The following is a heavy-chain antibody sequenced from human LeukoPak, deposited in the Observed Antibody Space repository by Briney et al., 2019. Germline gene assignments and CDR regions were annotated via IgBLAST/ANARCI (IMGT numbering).Heavy chain of an antibody. V-gene: IGHV4-59*01. J-gene: IGHJ4*02. CDR3: ARALGSDDYVWGSYRHIFDY. CDR1: GGSISSYY. CDR2: IYYGGST. Sequence: SETLSLTCTVSGGSISSYYWSWIRQPPGKGLEWIGYIYYGGSTNYNPSLKSRVTISVDTSKNQFSLKLSSVTAADTAVYYCARALGSDDYVWGSYRHIFDYWGQGTLVTVSS. D-gene: IGHD3-16*02.